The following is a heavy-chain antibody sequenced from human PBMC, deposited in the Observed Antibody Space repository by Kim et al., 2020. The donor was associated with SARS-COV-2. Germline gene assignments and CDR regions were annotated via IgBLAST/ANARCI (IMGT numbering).Heavy chain of an antibody. CDR3: ARTYCSSTSCYYGWFDP. J-gene: IGHJ5*02. CDR1: GGSFSGHY. CDR2: INHSGST. V-gene: IGHV4-34*01. D-gene: IGHD2-2*01. Sequence: SETLSLTCAVYGGSFSGHYWSWIRQPPGKGLEWIGEINHSGSTNYNPSLKSRVTISVDTSKNQFSLKLSSVTAADTAVYYCARTYCSSTSCYYGWFDPWGQGTLVTVSS.